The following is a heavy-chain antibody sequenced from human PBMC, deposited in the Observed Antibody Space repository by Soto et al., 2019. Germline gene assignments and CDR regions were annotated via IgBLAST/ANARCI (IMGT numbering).Heavy chain of an antibody. CDR3: ARGRVRFTMVRGGYYCDY. D-gene: IGHD3-10*01. CDR2: IYYSGST. J-gene: IGHJ4*02. Sequence: QVQLQESGPGLVKPSQTLSLTCTVSGGSISSGGYYWSWIRQHPGKGLEWIGYIYYSGSTYYNPSLKMRVTISVDTSKNQFSLKLSSVTAADTAVYYCARGRVRFTMVRGGYYCDYWGQGTLVTVSS. CDR1: GGSISSGGYY. V-gene: IGHV4-31*03.